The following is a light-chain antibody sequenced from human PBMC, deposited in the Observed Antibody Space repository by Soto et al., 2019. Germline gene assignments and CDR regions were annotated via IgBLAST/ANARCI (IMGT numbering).Light chain of an antibody. J-gene: IGKJ2*01. CDR2: AAS. CDR3: QQSDGTPYT. CDR1: QTISIN. Sequence: DIQMTQSPSSLSASVGDRVTIACRAGQTISINLNWYQQKPGKAPKLLIYAASTLLSGVPSRVSGSRSGTDFTLTISSLQPEDFATYYCQQSDGTPYTFGRGTKLEIK. V-gene: IGKV1-39*01.